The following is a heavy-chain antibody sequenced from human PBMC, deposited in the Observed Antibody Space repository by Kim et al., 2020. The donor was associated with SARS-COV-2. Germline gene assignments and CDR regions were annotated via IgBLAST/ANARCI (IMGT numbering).Heavy chain of an antibody. D-gene: IGHD3-10*01. CDR3: RVRGGATPQNYFDY. J-gene: IGHJ4*01. Sequence: SETLSLTCTVSGGSIRDSAFYWAWIRQPPGKGLEWIASVYFDGNTYYNPSLRSRVTMSIDASKEQFSLRLIRLTAADTAVYYCRVRGGATPQNYFDYWGQGTLVTVSS. CDR2: VYFDGNT. CDR1: GGSIRDSAFY. V-gene: IGHV4-39*01.